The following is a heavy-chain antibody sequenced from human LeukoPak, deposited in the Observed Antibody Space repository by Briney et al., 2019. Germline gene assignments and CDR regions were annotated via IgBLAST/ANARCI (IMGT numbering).Heavy chain of an antibody. CDR3: AARSSGNPYF. V-gene: IGHV3-7*03. CDR1: GLTLSNYW. D-gene: IGHD1-26*01. Sequence: GSLRLSCTASGLTLSNYWMIWVRQAPGKGLQWVAKIKQDGSEKYYVDSVKGRFTISRDNAENSLYLQMNSLRVEDTAVYYCAARSSGNPYFWGQGTLVTVSS. J-gene: IGHJ4*02. CDR2: IKQDGSEK.